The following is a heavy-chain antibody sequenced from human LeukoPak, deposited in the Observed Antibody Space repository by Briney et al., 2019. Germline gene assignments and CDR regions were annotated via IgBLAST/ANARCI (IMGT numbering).Heavy chain of an antibody. V-gene: IGHV3-21*01. D-gene: IGHD6-19*01. CDR3: ARGTLGAWGW. J-gene: IGHJ4*02. CDR2: ISSSSNYI. Sequence: PGGSLRLSCAVSGFTFSSYDMNWVRQAPGKGLEWVSSISSSSNYIHYADSVKGRFTISRDNAKNSLYLQMNSLRAEDTAVYFCARGTLGAWGWWGQGTLVTV. CDR1: GFTFSSYD.